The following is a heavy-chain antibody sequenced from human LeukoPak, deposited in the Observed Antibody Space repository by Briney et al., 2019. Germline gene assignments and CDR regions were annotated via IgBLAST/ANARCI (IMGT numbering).Heavy chain of an antibody. D-gene: IGHD2-2*01. CDR2: IRFDGSNK. CDR1: GYTFSSYG. V-gene: IGHV3-30*02. Sequence: GGSLRLSCAASGYTFSSYGMHWVRQAPGKGLEWVSFIRFDGSNKFYADSVKGRFTISRDNSKNTLYLQMNSLRVEDTAVYYCAKGERGYCSSTTCYAVDWGQGTLVTVSS. CDR3: AKGERGYCSSTTCYAVD. J-gene: IGHJ4*02.